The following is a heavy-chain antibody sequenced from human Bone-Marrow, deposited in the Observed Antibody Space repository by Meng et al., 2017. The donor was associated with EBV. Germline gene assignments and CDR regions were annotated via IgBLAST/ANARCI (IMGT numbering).Heavy chain of an antibody. V-gene: IGHV4-4*02. CDR3: ARRDYYDDTGYFDY. J-gene: IGHJ4*02. Sequence: QVQLQGSGPGLVKPSGTLSLTCAVSGGSISSSTWWSWVRQSPGEGLEWIGEIHHVGSTNYNPSLKSRVTISIDKSKKQFSLKLSSVTAADTAVYYCARRDYYDDTGYFDYWGQGTLVTVSS. D-gene: IGHD3-16*01. CDR2: IHHVGST. CDR1: GGSISSSTW.